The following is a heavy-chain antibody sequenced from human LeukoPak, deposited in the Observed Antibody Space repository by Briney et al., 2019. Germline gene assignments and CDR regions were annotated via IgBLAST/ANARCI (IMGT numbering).Heavy chain of an antibody. J-gene: IGHJ4*02. D-gene: IGHD6-13*01. CDR3: ARVFAAAGTDY. CDR2: INPSGGST. Sequence: GASVKVSCKASGYTFTSYYMHWVRQALGQGLEWMGIINPSGGSTSYAQKFQGRVTMTRDTSTSTVYMELSSLRSEDTAVYYCARVFAAAGTDYWGQGTLVTVSS. CDR1: GYTFTSYY. V-gene: IGHV1-46*01.